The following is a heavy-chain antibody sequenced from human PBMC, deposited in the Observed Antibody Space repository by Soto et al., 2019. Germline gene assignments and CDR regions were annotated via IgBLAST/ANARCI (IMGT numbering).Heavy chain of an antibody. J-gene: IGHJ5*02. Sequence: GASVKVSCKASGYTFTSYYMHWVRQAPGQGLEWMGIINPSGGSTSYAQKFQGRVTMTRDTSTSTVYMELSSLRSEDTAVYYCARAGIVVVPAAIGSGWFDPWGQGTLVTVSS. CDR1: GYTFTSYY. CDR2: INPSGGST. D-gene: IGHD2-2*02. V-gene: IGHV1-46*01. CDR3: ARAGIVVVPAAIGSGWFDP.